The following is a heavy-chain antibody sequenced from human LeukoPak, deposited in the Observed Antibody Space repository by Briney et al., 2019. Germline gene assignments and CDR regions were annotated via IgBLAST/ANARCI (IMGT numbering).Heavy chain of an antibody. CDR2: SYHTGST. V-gene: IGHV4-61*02. Sequence: SQTLSLTCTVSGDSMTSSSYSWSWIRQPAGKGLEWIGRSYHTGSTNYNPSLSSRATISVDMSKNQFSLKLTSVTASDTAVYYCARVLRGHFDFWGQGTLVTVSS. CDR1: GDSMTSSSYS. J-gene: IGHJ4*02. D-gene: IGHD5-24*01. CDR3: ARVLRGHFDF.